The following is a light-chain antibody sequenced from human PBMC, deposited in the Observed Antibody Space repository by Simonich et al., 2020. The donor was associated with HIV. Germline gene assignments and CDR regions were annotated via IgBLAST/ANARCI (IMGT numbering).Light chain of an antibody. Sequence: QSALTQPASVSGSPGQSITLSCTGTSSDVGDYNYVSWYQQHPGKAPKLMIYDVSNRPSGVSNRFSGSKSGNTASLTISGLQAEDEADYYCSSYTSSSIPHVVFGGGTKLTVL. CDR2: DVS. V-gene: IGLV2-14*03. CDR1: SSDVGDYNY. J-gene: IGLJ2*01. CDR3: SSYTSSSIPHVV.